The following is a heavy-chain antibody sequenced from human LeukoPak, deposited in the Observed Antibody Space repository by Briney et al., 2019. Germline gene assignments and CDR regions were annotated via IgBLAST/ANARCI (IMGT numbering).Heavy chain of an antibody. D-gene: IGHD4-17*01. V-gene: IGHV1-2*02. Sequence: ASVKVSCKASGYTFTGYYMHWVRQAPGQGLEWMGWINPNSGGTNYAQKFQGRVTMTRDTSISTAYMELSRLRSDDTAVYYCARENGDFYYYYYYMDVWGKGTTVTVSS. J-gene: IGHJ6*03. CDR3: ARENGDFYYYYYYMDV. CDR1: GYTFTGYY. CDR2: INPNSGGT.